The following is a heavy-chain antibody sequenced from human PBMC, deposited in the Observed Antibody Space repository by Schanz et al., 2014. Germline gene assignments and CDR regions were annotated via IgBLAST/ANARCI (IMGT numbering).Heavy chain of an antibody. J-gene: IGHJ4*02. Sequence: QVQLQRWGAGLLKPSETLSLTCAVYGGSFSAYYWNWIRQPPGKGLEWIGEINHSGSTNYNPSLKSRVTIPIDTSKSQFALKLNSVAAADTAVYYCARGGVRDDNSPGTGVRDDYNPGTYWGQGTLVTVSS. CDR1: GGSFSAYY. V-gene: IGHV4-34*01. CDR3: ARGGVRDDNSPGTGVRDDYNPGTY. CDR2: INHSGST. D-gene: IGHD3-16*01.